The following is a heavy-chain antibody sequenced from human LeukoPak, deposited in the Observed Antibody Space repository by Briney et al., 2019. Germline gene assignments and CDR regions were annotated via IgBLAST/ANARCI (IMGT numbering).Heavy chain of an antibody. V-gene: IGHV4-61*01. CDR1: GVSVSSGSYY. CDR2: IYYSGST. D-gene: IGHD3-10*01. CDR3: ARGAYYYGSGSYYSMVANWFDP. Sequence: PSETLSLTCTVSGVSVSSGSYYWSWIRQPPGKGLEWIGYIYYSGSTNYNPSLKSRVTILVDTSKNQFSLKLSSVTAADTAVYYCARGAYYYGSGSYYSMVANWFDPWGQGTLVTVSS. J-gene: IGHJ5*02.